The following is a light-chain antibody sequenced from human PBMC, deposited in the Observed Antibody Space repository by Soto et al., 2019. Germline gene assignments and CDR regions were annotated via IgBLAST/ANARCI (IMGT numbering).Light chain of an antibody. V-gene: IGKV3-20*01. Sequence: EIVLTQSPGTLSLSPGERATLSCRASQSVSGSYLAWYQQKPGQAPRLVIYDASNRATGIPDRFSGSGSGTDFTLTISRLEPEDFAVYFCHQFGSSWTFGQGTRWISN. CDR1: QSVSGSY. CDR2: DAS. J-gene: IGKJ1*01. CDR3: HQFGSSWT.